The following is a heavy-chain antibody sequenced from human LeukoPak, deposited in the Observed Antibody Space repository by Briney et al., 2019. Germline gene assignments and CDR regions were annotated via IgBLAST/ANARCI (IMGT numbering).Heavy chain of an antibody. J-gene: IGHJ4*02. CDR3: VKDLYGWEPKSGDY. D-gene: IGHD1-26*01. Sequence: PGGSLRLSCSASGFTFSTYAMHWVRQAPGKGLEYVSAISSNGISTYYADSVKGRFTISRDNSKNTLYLQMSSLRAEDTAVYYCVKDLYGWEPKSGDYWGQGTLVIVSS. CDR1: GFTFSTYA. CDR2: ISSNGIST. V-gene: IGHV3-64D*09.